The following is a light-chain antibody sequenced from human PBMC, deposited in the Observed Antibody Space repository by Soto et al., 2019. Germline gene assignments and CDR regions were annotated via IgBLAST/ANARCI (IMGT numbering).Light chain of an antibody. CDR1: XXXVGSYNL. CDR3: CSYAGSSTWV. J-gene: IGLJ3*02. Sequence: QSALXXXXSVSXSXXXSXXIXXXXTXXXVGSYNLVSWYQQYPGKAPKLMIYEGSKRPSGVSNRFSGSKSGNTASLTISGLQAEDEADFYCCSYAGSSTWVFGGGTKLTVL. V-gene: IGLV2-23*01. CDR2: EGS.